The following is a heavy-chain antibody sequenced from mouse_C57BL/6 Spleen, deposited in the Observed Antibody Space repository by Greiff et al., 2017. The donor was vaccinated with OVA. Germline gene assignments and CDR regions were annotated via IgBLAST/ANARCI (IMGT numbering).Heavy chain of an antibody. CDR3: ARGGLFDV. J-gene: IGHJ1*03. Sequence: EVQLQQSGPELVKPGASVKISCKASGYTFTDYYMNWVKQSHGKSLEWIGDINPNNGGTSYNQKFKGKATLTVDKSSSTAYMELRSLTSEDSAVYYCARGGLFDVWGTGTTVTVSS. CDR1: GYTFTDYY. CDR2: INPNNGGT. V-gene: IGHV1-26*01.